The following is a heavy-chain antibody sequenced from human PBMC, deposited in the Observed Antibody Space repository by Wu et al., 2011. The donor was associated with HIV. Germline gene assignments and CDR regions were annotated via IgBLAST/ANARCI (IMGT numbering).Heavy chain of an antibody. J-gene: IGHJ6*03. V-gene: IGHV1-69*14. CDR3: ARGSGYHFNYNYLVV. Sequence: QVQPVQSGAEVEKPGSSVKVSCKASGGTFNSYAISWVRQAPGQGLEWMGGIIAIFGTANYAQKFQGRVTITADKSTTTTYMELNNLRSEDTAVYYCARGSGYHFNYNYLVVWGKGTTVTVSS. CDR1: GGTFNSYA. CDR2: IIAIFGTA. D-gene: IGHD3-22*01.